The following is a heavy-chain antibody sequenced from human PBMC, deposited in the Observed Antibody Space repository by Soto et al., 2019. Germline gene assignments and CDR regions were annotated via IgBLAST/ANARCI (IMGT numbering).Heavy chain of an antibody. CDR1: GFSLSTSGVG. Sequence: QITLKESGPTLVKPTQTLTLTCTFSGFSLSTSGVGVGWIRQPPGKALEWLAVIFWDDDKRYSPSLKDRVTITKDTSKNQVVLTMTNMDPADTATYYCAHRRYCSGGSCYDYWGQGTLVTVSA. CDR2: IFWDDDK. J-gene: IGHJ4*02. V-gene: IGHV2-5*02. D-gene: IGHD2-15*01. CDR3: AHRRYCSGGSCYDY.